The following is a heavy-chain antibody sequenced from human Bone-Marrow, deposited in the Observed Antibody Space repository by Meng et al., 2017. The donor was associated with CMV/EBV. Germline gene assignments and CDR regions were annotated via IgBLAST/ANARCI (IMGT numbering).Heavy chain of an antibody. V-gene: IGHV3-7*01. Sequence: GESLKISCEASGLIFSRSWMTWVRQAPGKGLEWVANIEPDGSSFYYAGSVRGRFTISRDNAKKSLYLQMNSLRAEDTAVYYCASGDCHDSWGQGTLVTASS. CDR3: ASGDCHDS. CDR2: IEPDGSSF. J-gene: IGHJ4*02. D-gene: IGHD2-21*01. CDR1: GLIFSRSW.